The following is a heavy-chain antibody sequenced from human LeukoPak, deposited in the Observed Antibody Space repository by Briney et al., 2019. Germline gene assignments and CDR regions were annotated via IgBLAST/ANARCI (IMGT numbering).Heavy chain of an antibody. J-gene: IGHJ4*02. CDR1: GGSISSSSYY. CDR2: ISGSGGST. CDR3: AKDLGYYDSSANFDY. D-gene: IGHD3-22*01. V-gene: IGHV3-23*01. Sequence: PSETLSLTCTVSGGSISSSSYYWGWIRQAPGKGLEWVSAISGSGGSTYYADSVKGRFTISRDNSKNTLYLQMNSLRAEDTAVYHCAKDLGYYDSSANFDYWGQGTLVTVSS.